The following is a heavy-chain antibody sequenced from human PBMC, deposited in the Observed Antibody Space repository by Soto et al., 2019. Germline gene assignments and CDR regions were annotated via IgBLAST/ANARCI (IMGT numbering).Heavy chain of an antibody. CDR3: ARKVGAREYYFDY. V-gene: IGHV1-69*06. J-gene: IGHJ4*02. Sequence: ASVKVSCKASGGTFSSYAISWVRQAPGQGLEWMGGIIPIFGTANYAQKFQGRVTITADKPTSTAYMELSSLRSEDTAVYYCARKVGAREYYFDYWGQGTLVTVSS. CDR1: GGTFSSYA. D-gene: IGHD1-26*01. CDR2: IIPIFGTA.